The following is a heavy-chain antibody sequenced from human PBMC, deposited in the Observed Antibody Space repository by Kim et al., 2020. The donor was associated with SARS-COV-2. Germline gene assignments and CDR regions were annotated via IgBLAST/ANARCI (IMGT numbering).Heavy chain of an antibody. D-gene: IGHD6-19*01. Sequence: NPTDAQGFTGRFVFSLDTSVSTAYLQISSLKAEDTAVYYCARQWPRGFDYWGQGTLVTVSS. J-gene: IGHJ4*02. V-gene: IGHV7-4-1*02. CDR3: ARQWPRGFDY. CDR2: NP.